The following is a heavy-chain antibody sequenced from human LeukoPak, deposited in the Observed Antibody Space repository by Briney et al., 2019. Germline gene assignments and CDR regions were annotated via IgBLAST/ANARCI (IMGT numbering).Heavy chain of an antibody. CDR1: GFTFDDYA. J-gene: IGHJ4*02. CDR2: ISWNSGSI. V-gene: IGHV3-9*03. CDR3: AKDVGAAGTFYFDC. D-gene: IGHD6-13*01. Sequence: GGSLRLSCAASGFTFDDYAMHWVRQAPGKGLEWVSGISWNSGSIGYADSVKGRFTISRDNAKNSLYLQMNSLRAEDMALYYCAKDVGAAGTFYFDCWGQGTLVTVSS.